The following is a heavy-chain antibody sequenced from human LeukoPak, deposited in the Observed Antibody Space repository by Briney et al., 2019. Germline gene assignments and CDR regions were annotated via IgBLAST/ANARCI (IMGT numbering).Heavy chain of an antibody. CDR1: GGSFSGYY. Sequence: SETLSLTCAVYGGSFSGYYWSWIRQPPGKGLEWIGEINHSGSTNYNPSLKSRVTISVDKSKDQFSLELTSVTAADTAVYYCARGLGTAAGTNSWGQGTLVTVSS. CDR3: ARGLGTAAGTNS. V-gene: IGHV4-34*01. J-gene: IGHJ5*02. CDR2: INHSGST. D-gene: IGHD6-13*01.